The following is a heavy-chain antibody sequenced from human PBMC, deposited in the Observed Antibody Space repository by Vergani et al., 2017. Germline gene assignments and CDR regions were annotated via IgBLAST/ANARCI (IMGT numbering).Heavy chain of an antibody. CDR3: ATIGSVTTSEFDY. CDR1: GGSISSSNW. V-gene: IGHV4-4*02. J-gene: IGHJ4*02. D-gene: IGHD4-17*01. Sequence: QVQLQESGPGLVKPSGTLSLTCAVSGGSISSSNWWSWVRQPPGKGLEWIGEIYHSGSTKYNPSLKSRVTISVDQSKNQFALKLSSVTAADTAVYYFATIGSVTTSEFDYWGQGTLVTVSS. CDR2: IYHSGST.